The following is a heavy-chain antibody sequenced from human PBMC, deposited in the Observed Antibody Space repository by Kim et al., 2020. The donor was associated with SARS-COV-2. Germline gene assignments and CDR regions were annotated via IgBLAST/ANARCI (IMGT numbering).Heavy chain of an antibody. D-gene: IGHD3-22*01. Sequence: KGRFTIYRDNAKNSLYLQMNSRRAEDTAVYYCARVGVRRGYYFPHWYFDLWGRGTLVTVSS. V-gene: IGHV3-11*06. CDR3: ARVGVRRGYYFPHWYFDL. J-gene: IGHJ2*01.